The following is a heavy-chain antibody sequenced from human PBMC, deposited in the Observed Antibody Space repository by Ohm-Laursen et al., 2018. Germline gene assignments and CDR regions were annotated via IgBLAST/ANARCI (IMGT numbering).Heavy chain of an antibody. Sequence: LRLSCAASGLTFSSYWMMWVRQAPGKGLEWVAHIKQDGSEKYYVDSVKGRFTVSRDNAKNSLFLQMNSLRAEDTAVYYCARNSSTWGRSVDYWGQGALVTVSS. V-gene: IGHV3-7*03. D-gene: IGHD2-2*01. CDR3: ARNSSTWGRSVDY. CDR1: GLTFSSYW. J-gene: IGHJ4*02. CDR2: IKQDGSEK.